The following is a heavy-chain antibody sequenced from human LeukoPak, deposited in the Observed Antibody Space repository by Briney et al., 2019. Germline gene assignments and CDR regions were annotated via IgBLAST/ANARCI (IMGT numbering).Heavy chain of an antibody. Sequence: PSETLSLTCTVSGGSISSYYWSWIRQPPGKGLEWIGHIYTSGSTNYNPSLKSRVTMSVDTSKNQFSLKLNSVTAADTAFYYCAREYSSSSGKALDYWGQGTLVTVSS. CDR2: IYTSGST. CDR3: AREYSSSSGKALDY. D-gene: IGHD6-6*01. CDR1: GGSISSYY. V-gene: IGHV4-4*07. J-gene: IGHJ4*02.